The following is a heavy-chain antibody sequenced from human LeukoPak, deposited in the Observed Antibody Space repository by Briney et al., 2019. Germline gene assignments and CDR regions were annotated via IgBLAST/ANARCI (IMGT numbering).Heavy chain of an antibody. Sequence: GRSLRLSCAASGFTFSSYGMHWVRQAPGKGLEWVAIIWYDGSVTYNEDSVKGRFTISRDNSKSTLYLQMDSLRAEDTAVYYCARHGSGRNNFDPLDHWGQGTLVTVSS. CDR3: ARHGSGRNNFDPLDH. CDR2: IWYDGSVT. D-gene: IGHD1-26*01. J-gene: IGHJ4*02. V-gene: IGHV3-33*08. CDR1: GFTFSSYG.